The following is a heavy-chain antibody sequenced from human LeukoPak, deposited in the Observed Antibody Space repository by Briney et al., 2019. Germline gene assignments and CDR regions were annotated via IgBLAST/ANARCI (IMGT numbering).Heavy chain of an antibody. D-gene: IGHD3-22*01. J-gene: IGHJ5*02. CDR3: ARWAAQLSLSSGYYPNWFDP. V-gene: IGHV4-34*01. CDR1: GGSFSGYY. CDR2: INHSGST. Sequence: PSETLSLTCAVYGGSFSGYYWSWIRQPPGKGLEWIGEINHSGSTNYNPSLKSRVTISVDTSKNQFSLKLSSVTAADTAVYYCARWAAQLSLSSGYYPNWFDPWGQGTLVTVSS.